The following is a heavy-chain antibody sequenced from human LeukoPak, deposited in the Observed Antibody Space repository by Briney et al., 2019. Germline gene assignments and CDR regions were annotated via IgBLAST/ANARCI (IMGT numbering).Heavy chain of an antibody. V-gene: IGHV4-59*08. Sequence: SETLSLTWTVSGASLSSFYWSWIRLPPGKGLEWIGSIYYSGVTNFNPSLKRRVAMSVDTSRNLFSLKLSSVTAADTAVYFCARREGSHYSVDIWGQGTTVTVSS. CDR1: GASLSSFY. CDR2: IYYSGVT. D-gene: IGHD5-12*01. CDR3: ARREGSHYSVDI. J-gene: IGHJ6*02.